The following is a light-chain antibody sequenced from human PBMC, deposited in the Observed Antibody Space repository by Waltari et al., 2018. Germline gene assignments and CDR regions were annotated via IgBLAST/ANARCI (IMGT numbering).Light chain of an antibody. V-gene: IGKV3-20*01. Sequence: EIVLTQSPGTLSLSLGESATLSCRASQSIDSNYVAWYQQKPGQAPRLLLTGASTRATGIPGRFRGSESGTDFFTLTINRLEPEDFAVYYCQQYGFSSWTFGQGTKVEMK. J-gene: IGKJ1*01. CDR2: GAS. CDR3: QQYGFSSWT. CDR1: QSIDSNY.